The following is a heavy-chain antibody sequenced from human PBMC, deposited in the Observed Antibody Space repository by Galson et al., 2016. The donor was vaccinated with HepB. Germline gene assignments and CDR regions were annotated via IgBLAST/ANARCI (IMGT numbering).Heavy chain of an antibody. CDR2: ISYDGSHK. CDR3: GKRIPVAGSWGGGLDY. Sequence: LRLSCAASGFTFSSYAMSWVRQAPGKGLEWVAAISYDGSHKYYADSVKGRFTISRDNSKNTVYLQANSLRAEDTAVYYCGKRIPVAGSWGGGLDYWGQGTLVTVSS. J-gene: IGHJ4*02. CDR1: GFTFSSYA. V-gene: IGHV3-30*18. D-gene: IGHD6-19*01.